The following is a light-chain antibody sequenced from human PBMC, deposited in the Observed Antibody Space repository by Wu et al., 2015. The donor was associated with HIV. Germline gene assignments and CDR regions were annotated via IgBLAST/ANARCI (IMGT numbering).Light chain of an antibody. CDR3: QRYGSSPIT. J-gene: IGKJ5*01. V-gene: IGKV3-20*01. Sequence: EIVLTQSPGTLSLSPGERATLSCRASQPVTSNYLAFYQQKPGQAPRLLIYGASSRATGIPDRFSASGSGTDFTLTITRLEPEDFAVYYCQRYGSSPITFGQGTRLEIK. CDR2: GAS. CDR1: QPVTSNY.